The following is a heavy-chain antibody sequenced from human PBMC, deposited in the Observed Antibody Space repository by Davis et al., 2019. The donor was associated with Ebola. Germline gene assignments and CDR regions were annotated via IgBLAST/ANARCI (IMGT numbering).Heavy chain of an antibody. V-gene: IGHV4-59*01. D-gene: IGHD6-19*01. CDR3: ARFPAAGAVAGTRAFDI. J-gene: IGHJ3*02. Sequence: PSETLSLTCTVSGGSISSYYWSWIRQPPGKGLEWIGYIYYSGSTNYNPSLKSRVTISVDTSKNQFSLKLSSVTAADTAVYYCARFPAAGAVAGTRAFDIWGQGTMVTVSS. CDR1: GGSISSYY. CDR2: IYYSGST.